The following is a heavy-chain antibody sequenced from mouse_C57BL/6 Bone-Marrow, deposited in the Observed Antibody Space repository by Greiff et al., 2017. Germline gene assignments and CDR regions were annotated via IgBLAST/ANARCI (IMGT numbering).Heavy chain of an antibody. Sequence: VQLQQPGAELVMPGASVKLSCKASGYTFTSYWMHWVKQRPGQGLEWIGEIDPSDSYTNYNEKFKGKSTLTVDKSSSTAYMQLSSLTSEDSAVYYYARESYDGYSAMDYCGQGTSVTVSS. J-gene: IGHJ4*01. V-gene: IGHV1-69*01. CDR2: IDPSDSYT. CDR1: GYTFTSYW. CDR3: ARESYDGYSAMDY. D-gene: IGHD2-3*01.